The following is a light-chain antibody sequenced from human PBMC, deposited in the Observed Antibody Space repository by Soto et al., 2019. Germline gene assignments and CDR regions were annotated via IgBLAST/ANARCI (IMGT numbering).Light chain of an antibody. CDR3: QQYNSYSWT. CDR1: QSVNNW. J-gene: IGKJ1*01. Sequence: DIQMTQSPYTLSASVGDRVTITCRASQSVNNWLAWYQQKPGKAPKLLIYKASTLQTGVPSRFSGSGSGTDFTLTISSLQPDDAATYYCQQYNSYSWTFGQGTKVEI. CDR2: KAS. V-gene: IGKV1-5*03.